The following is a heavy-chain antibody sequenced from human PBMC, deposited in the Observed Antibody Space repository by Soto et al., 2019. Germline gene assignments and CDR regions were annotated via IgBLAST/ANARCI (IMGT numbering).Heavy chain of an antibody. V-gene: IGHV1-18*01. CDR3: ARDSMALSRGDYWFDP. J-gene: IGHJ5*02. D-gene: IGHD3-16*01. Sequence: ASVKVSCKPSGYTFTSYGIGWVRQAPGQGLEWMGWISAYNGNTNYARKLQGRVTMTTDTSTSTAYMELRSLRSDDTAVYYCARDSMALSRGDYWFDPWGQGTLVTVSS. CDR1: GYTFTSYG. CDR2: ISAYNGNT.